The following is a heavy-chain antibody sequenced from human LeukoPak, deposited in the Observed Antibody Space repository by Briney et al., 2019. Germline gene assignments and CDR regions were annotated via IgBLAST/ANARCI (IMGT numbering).Heavy chain of an antibody. CDR1: GYTFTSYA. CDR2: INAGNGNT. Sequence: GASVKVSCKASGYTFTSYAMHWVRQAPGQRLEWMGWINAGNGNTKYSQKFQGRVTITRDTSASTAYMELSSLRSEDTAVYYCARAFSSSWYLLCLDPWGQGTLVTVSS. J-gene: IGHJ5*02. D-gene: IGHD6-13*01. V-gene: IGHV1-3*01. CDR3: ARAFSSSWYLLCLDP.